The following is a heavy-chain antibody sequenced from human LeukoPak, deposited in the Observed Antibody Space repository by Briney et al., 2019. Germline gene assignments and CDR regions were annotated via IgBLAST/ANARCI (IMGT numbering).Heavy chain of an antibody. CDR1: GYTFTSYG. V-gene: IGHV1-18*01. J-gene: IGHJ6*02. D-gene: IGHD5-12*01. CDR3: ARDINEPHSGYDWGSYYYYYGMDV. CDR2: ISAYNGNT. Sequence: GASVKVSCEASGYTFTSYGISWVRQAPGQGLEWMGWISAYNGNTNYAQKLQGRVTMTTDTSTSTAHMELRSLRSDDTAVYYCARDINEPHSGYDWGSYYYYYGMDVWGQGTTVTVSS.